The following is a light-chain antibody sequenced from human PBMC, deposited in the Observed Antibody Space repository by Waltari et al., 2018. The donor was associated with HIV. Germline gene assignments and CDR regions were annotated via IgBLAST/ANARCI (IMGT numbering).Light chain of an antibody. Sequence: EIVMTQSPATLFMSPGERATFFCRASQSVSSNLAWYQQKFGQAPRLLIYDASTRATGIPARFSGSGSGTEFTLTISSLQSEDFAVYYCQQYNNWPPGYTFGQGTKLDIK. J-gene: IGKJ2*01. CDR3: QQYNNWPPGYT. CDR2: DAS. V-gene: IGKV3-15*01. CDR1: QSVSSN.